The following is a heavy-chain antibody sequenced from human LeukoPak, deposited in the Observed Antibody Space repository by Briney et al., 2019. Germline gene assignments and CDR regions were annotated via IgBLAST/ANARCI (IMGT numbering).Heavy chain of an antibody. CDR2: INNDGSST. V-gene: IGHV3-74*01. Sequence: VQPGGSLRLSCAASGFTFSAYWMHWVRQVPGKGLEWVSRINNDGSSTTYADSVKGRFTISRDNAKNTLFLQMNSLRVEDTAVYYCVRDLELVYYDSTAYEYWGQGNLVTVSS. CDR3: VRDLELVYYDSTAYEY. CDR1: GFTFSAYW. J-gene: IGHJ4*02. D-gene: IGHD3-22*01.